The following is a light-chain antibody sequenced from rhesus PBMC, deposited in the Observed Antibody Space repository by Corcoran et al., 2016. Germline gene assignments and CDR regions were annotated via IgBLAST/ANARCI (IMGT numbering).Light chain of an antibody. CDR3: SSYAGSNTFI. CDR1: SSDIGGYNY. Sequence: QAALTQPRSVSGSPGQSVTISCTGTSSDIGGYNYVSWYQQHPGTAPKLMIYEVSKRPSGVSDRFSGSKSGNTASLTISGRQAEDEADYYGSSYAGSNTFIFGAGTRLTVL. V-gene: IGLV2-32*02. CDR2: EVS. J-gene: IGLJ1*01.